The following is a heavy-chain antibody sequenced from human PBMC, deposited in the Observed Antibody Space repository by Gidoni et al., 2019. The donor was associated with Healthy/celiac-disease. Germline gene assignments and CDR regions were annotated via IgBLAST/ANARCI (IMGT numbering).Heavy chain of an antibody. Sequence: QLQLQESGPGLVKPSETLSLTCTVSGGSISSSSYYWGWIRQPPGKGLEWIGSIYYSGSTYYNPSLKSRVTISVDTSKNQFSLKLSSVTAADTAVYYCARTTGDYGDYGEAYYFDYWGQGTLVTVSS. D-gene: IGHD4-17*01. CDR2: IYYSGST. CDR3: ARTTGDYGDYGEAYYFDY. J-gene: IGHJ4*02. V-gene: IGHV4-39*01. CDR1: GGSISSSSYY.